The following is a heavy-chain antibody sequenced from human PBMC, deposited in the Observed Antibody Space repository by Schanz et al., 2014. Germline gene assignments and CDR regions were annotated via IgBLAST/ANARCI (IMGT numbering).Heavy chain of an antibody. D-gene: IGHD7-27*01. CDR1: GFTFSDYC. Sequence: QVQLVESGGGLVKPGGSLRLSCAASGFTFSDYCMVWIRQAPGKGLEWVSTIASGGSHTFYADSVTGRFTISGDNSKNTLYLQMNSLRPEDTAVYYCAKYGGELGVSFEYWGQGTLVTVSS. V-gene: IGHV3-11*06. CDR2: IASGGSHT. J-gene: IGHJ4*02. CDR3: AKYGGELGVSFEY.